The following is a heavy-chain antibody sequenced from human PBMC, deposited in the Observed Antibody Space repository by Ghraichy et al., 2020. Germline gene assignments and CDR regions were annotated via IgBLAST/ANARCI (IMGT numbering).Heavy chain of an antibody. CDR3: ARSGYYDILTGYDAFDI. D-gene: IGHD3-9*01. J-gene: IGHJ3*02. CDR1: GYTFTSYG. V-gene: IGHV1-18*01. Sequence: ASVKVSCKASGYTFTSYGISWVRQAPGQGLEWKGWISAYNGNTNYAQKLQGRVTMTTDTSTRTAYMELRSLRSDDTAVYYCARSGYYDILTGYDAFDIWGQGTMVTVSS. CDR2: ISAYNGNT.